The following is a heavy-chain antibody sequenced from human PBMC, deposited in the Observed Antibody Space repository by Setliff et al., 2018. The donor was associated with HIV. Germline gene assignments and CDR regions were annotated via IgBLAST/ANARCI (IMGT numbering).Heavy chain of an antibody. Sequence: SETLSLTCTVSGGSISSHYWSWIRQAPGRGLEWIGTMYFSGNSRNSPALKSRVTISIDTSKNELSLNLTSVTAADTAVYYCARVEASVRGATYGLDVWGQGTTVTVS. D-gene: IGHD3-10*01. CDR2: MYFSGNS. V-gene: IGHV4-59*11. CDR3: ARVEASVRGATYGLDV. CDR1: GGSISSHY. J-gene: IGHJ6*02.